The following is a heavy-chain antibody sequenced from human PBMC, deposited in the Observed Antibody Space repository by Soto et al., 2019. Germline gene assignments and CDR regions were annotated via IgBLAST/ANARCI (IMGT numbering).Heavy chain of an antibody. J-gene: IGHJ6*03. CDR2: IFYSGST. Sequence: QVQLQESGPGLVKPSDTLALTCTVSRGSISRYYWTWMRQPPGKGLEVIGYIFYSGSTNYNPSLKSRITFSLPTSRNQSSLRLSSVTAADTAVYYCASAHATGNYYFYHLDVWGKGTTVTVSS. CDR3: ASAHATGNYYFYHLDV. V-gene: IGHV4-59*01. CDR1: RGSISRYY.